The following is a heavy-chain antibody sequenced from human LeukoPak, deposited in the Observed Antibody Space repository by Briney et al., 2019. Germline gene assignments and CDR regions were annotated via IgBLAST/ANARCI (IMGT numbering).Heavy chain of an antibody. Sequence: GGSLRLSCAASGFTFSSYSMNWVRQAPGEGLEWVSSISSSSSYIYYADSVKGRFTISRDNAKNSLYLQMNSLRAEDTAVYYCARMIGSSWYRGGAFDIWGQGTMVTVSS. V-gene: IGHV3-21*01. D-gene: IGHD6-13*01. CDR1: GFTFSSYS. CDR2: ISSSSSYI. CDR3: ARMIGSSWYRGGAFDI. J-gene: IGHJ3*02.